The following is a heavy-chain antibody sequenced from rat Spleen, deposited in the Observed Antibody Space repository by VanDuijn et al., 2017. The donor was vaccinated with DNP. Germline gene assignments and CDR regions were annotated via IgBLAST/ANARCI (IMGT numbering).Heavy chain of an antibody. J-gene: IGHJ1*01. V-gene: IGHV5-7*01. CDR3: ARPDF. Sequence: EVQLVESGGGLVQPGRSLKLSCAASGFTFSDYNMAWVRQAPKKGLEWVATINYDGSSTYYRDSVKGRFTISRDNAKSTLYLQMDSLRSEDTATYYCARPDFWGPGTMVTVSS. CDR1: GFTFSDYN. CDR2: INYDGSST.